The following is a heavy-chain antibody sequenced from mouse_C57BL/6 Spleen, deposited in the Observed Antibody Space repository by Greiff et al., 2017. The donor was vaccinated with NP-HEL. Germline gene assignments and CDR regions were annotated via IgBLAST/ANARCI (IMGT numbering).Heavy chain of an antibody. CDR3: ARRGSSYGY. D-gene: IGHD1-1*01. V-gene: IGHV1-61*01. J-gene: IGHJ2*01. CDR2: IYPSDSET. CDR1: GYTFTSYW. Sequence: QVQLQQPGAELVRPGSSVKLSCKASGYTFTSYWMDWVKQRPGQGLEWIGNIYPSDSETHYNQKFKDKATLTVDRSSSTAYMQLSSLTSEDSAVYYCARRGSSYGYWGQGTTLTVSS.